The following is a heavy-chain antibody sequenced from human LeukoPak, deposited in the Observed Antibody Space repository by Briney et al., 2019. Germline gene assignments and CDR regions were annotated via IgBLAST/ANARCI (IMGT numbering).Heavy chain of an antibody. D-gene: IGHD3-3*01. J-gene: IGHJ4*02. CDR2: IYYSGST. V-gene: IGHV4-39*07. Sequence: PSETLSLTCTVSGGSISSSSYYWGWIRQPPGKGLEWIGSIYYSGSTYYNPSLKSRVTISVDTSKNQFSLKLSSVTAADTAVYYCARKRIVTIFGVVIMGDFDYWGQGTLVTVSS. CDR1: GGSISSSSYY. CDR3: ARKRIVTIFGVVIMGDFDY.